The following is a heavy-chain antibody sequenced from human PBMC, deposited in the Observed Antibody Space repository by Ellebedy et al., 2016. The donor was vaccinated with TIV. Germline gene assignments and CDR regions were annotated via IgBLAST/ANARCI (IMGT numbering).Heavy chain of an antibody. D-gene: IGHD1-26*01. Sequence: GGSLRLXXAASGFIFSSAWMSWVRQAPGKGLEWVGRIRSKTDGGATYYGAPAKGRFAISRDDSKNTLFLQMNSLRIEDTAVYYCTTDQVGFGMDVWGQGTTVTVSS. CDR2: IRSKTDGGAT. CDR3: TTDQVGFGMDV. J-gene: IGHJ6*02. V-gene: IGHV3-15*01. CDR1: GFIFSSAW.